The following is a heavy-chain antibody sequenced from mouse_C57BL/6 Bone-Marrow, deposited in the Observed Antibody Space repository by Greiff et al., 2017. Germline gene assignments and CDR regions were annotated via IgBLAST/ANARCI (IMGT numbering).Heavy chain of an antibody. CDR3: AGGCYSSSYYFDY. CDR1: GYTFTSYW. J-gene: IGHJ2*01. V-gene: IGHV1-72*01. Sequence: VQLQQPVAELVKPGASVKLSCKASGYTFTSYWMHWVKQRPGRGLEWIGRIDPNSGGTKYNEKFKSKATLTVDKPSSTAYMQLSSLTSEDSAVYYCAGGCYSSSYYFDYWGQGTTLTVSS. D-gene: IGHD1-1*01. CDR2: IDPNSGGT.